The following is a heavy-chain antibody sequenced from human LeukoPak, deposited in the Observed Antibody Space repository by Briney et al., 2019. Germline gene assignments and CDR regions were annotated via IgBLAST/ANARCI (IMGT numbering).Heavy chain of an antibody. CDR2: ISYDGSNK. V-gene: IGHV3-30-3*01. J-gene: IGHJ6*02. CDR3: ARGRLIVVVPAARLGYYGVDV. Sequence: PGRSLRLSCAASGFTFSSYAMHWVRQAPGKGLEWVAVISYDGSNKYYADSVKGRFTISRDNSKNTLYLQMNSLRAEDTAVYYCARGRLIVVVPAARLGYYGVDVWGQGTTVTVSS. D-gene: IGHD2-2*01. CDR1: GFTFSSYA.